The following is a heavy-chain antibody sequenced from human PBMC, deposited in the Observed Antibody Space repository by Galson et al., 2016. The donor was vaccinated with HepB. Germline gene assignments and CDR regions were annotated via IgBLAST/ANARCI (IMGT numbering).Heavy chain of an antibody. J-gene: IGHJ5*02. Sequence: SLRLSCAASGFAFSSHWMHWVRQDLGKGLVWVSRINSDGTISNYADSVKGRFTISRDNATNTLYLQMNRLRAEDTAVYFCVRDHSVVPTTAYNWFDPWGRGTLVTVSS. CDR2: INSDGTIS. D-gene: IGHD4-23*01. CDR3: VRDHSVVPTTAYNWFDP. V-gene: IGHV3-74*01. CDR1: GFAFSSHW.